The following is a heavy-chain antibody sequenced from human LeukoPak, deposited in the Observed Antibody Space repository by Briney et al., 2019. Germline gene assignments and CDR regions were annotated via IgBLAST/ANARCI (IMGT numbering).Heavy chain of an antibody. CDR2: ITNSGSII. J-gene: IGHJ4*02. Sequence: PGGSLRLSCAASGFSFSSYGMNWVRQGPGKGLEWVSYITNSGSIIYYADSVKGRFTISRDNAKNSVYLQMNSLRAEDTAVYYCARRSDYSTVFDSWGQGTLVTVSS. D-gene: IGHD4-17*01. CDR3: ARRSDYSTVFDS. CDR1: GFSFSSYG. V-gene: IGHV3-48*03.